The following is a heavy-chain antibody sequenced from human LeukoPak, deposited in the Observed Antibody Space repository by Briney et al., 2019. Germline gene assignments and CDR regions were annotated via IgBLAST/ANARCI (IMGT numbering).Heavy chain of an antibody. Sequence: GSLRLSCSASGFTFSSFEMNWVRPAPGRGLEWLSHISTSGGTKYYADSVKGRFPISRDNAKNSLYLQMNSLRAEDTAVYYCAELGITMIGGVWGKGTTVTISS. CDR1: GFTFSSFE. CDR3: AELGITMIGGV. V-gene: IGHV3-48*03. D-gene: IGHD3-10*02. CDR2: ISTSGGTK. J-gene: IGHJ6*04.